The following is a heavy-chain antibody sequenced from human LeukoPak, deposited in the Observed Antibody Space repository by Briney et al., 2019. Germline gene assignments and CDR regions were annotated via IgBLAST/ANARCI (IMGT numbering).Heavy chain of an antibody. D-gene: IGHD2-2*01. J-gene: IGHJ5*02. V-gene: IGHV4-59*12. CDR1: GGSISSYY. CDR3: ARLIKVVPAAINWFDP. CDR2: IYYSGST. Sequence: SETLSLTCTVSGGSISSYYWSWIRQPPGKGLEWIGYIYYSGSTNYNPSLKSRVTISVDTSKNQFSLKLSSVTAADTAVYYCARLIKVVPAAINWFDPWGQGTLVTVSS.